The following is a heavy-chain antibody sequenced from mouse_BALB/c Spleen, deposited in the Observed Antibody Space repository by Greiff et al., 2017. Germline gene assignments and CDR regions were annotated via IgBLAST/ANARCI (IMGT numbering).Heavy chain of an antibody. CDR3: ARGDSLDY. CDR1: GDSITSCY. V-gene: IGHV3-8*02. Sequence: EVKLQESGPSLVKPSQTLSLTCSVSGDSITSCYWNWIRKLPGNKLEYMGYISYSGSTYYDPSLKSRISITRDTSKNQYNLQLNSVTTEDTATYYCARGDSLDYWGQGTTLTVSS. J-gene: IGHJ2*01. D-gene: IGHD3-3*01. CDR2: ISYSGST.